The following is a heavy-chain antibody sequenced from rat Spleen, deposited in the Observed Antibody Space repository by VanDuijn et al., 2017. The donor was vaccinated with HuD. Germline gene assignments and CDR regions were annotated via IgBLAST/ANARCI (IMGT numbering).Heavy chain of an antibody. CDR3: VRYSGKYYGYNFLNY. D-gene: IGHD1-9*01. V-gene: IGHV5-22*01. Sequence: EVQLVESGGGLVQPGRSLKLSCAASGFTFSDYYMAWVRQAPKKGLEWVASINHEGSGTYYRDSVKGRFTISRDNAQSNLYLQMDSLRSEDTATYFCVRYSGKYYGYNFLNYWGQGVMITVSS. CDR1: GFTFSDYY. CDR2: INHEGSGT. J-gene: IGHJ2*01.